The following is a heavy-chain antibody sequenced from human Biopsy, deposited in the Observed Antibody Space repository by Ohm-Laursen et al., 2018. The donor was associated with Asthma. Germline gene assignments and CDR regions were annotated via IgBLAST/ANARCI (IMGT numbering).Heavy chain of an antibody. CDR3: ARTYFDFLTGQVHDAFAM. D-gene: IGHD3-9*01. CDR2: INAANGNT. CDR1: GGTFSSNS. J-gene: IGHJ3*02. Sequence: SVKVSCKASGGTFSSNSINWVRQAPGHSLEWMGWINAANGNTKYSQKFQGRLTISRDTSASTAYMDLSSLRSEDTAVYYCARTYFDFLTGQVHDAFAMWGQGTMVTVSS. V-gene: IGHV1-3*01.